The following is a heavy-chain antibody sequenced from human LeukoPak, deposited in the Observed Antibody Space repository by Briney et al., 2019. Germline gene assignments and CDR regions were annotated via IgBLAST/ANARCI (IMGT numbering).Heavy chain of an antibody. Sequence: GGSLRLSCAASGFTFSNFPMSWVRQAPGKGLEWVSTVSGGADRTYYADSVKGRFTISRDNSRNTLYLQMNSLRAEDTAVYYCAKTGIVVVPAAIRAFDIWGQGTMVTVSS. J-gene: IGHJ3*02. D-gene: IGHD2-2*02. CDR1: GFTFSNFP. CDR3: AKTGIVVVPAAIRAFDI. V-gene: IGHV3-23*01. CDR2: VSGGADRT.